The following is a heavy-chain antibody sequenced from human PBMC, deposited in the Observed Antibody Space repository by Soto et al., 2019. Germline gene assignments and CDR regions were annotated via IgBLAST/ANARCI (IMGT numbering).Heavy chain of an antibody. J-gene: IGHJ5*02. CDR2: MSYSGGT. CDR1: GGSISSSSYY. D-gene: IGHD3-3*01. Sequence: QLQLQESGPGLVRPSETLSLTCTVSGGSISSSSYYWGWIRQPPGEGLEWIGTMSYSGGTYSNPSLKNRLSFSVATSKNQFSLQLRSVTAADTAVYYCATAYSIFGATNWFDPWGEGTLVIASS. V-gene: IGHV4-39*01. CDR3: ATAYSIFGATNWFDP.